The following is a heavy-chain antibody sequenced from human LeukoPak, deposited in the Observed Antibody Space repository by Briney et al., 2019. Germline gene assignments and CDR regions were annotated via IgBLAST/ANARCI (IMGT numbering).Heavy chain of an antibody. J-gene: IGHJ4*02. CDR1: GFTFSSYA. CDR2: ISGSGGST. Sequence: GGSLRLSCAASGFTFSSYAMSWVRQAPGKGLEWVSAISGSGGSTYYADSVKGRFAISRDNSKNTLYLQMNSLRAEDTAVYYCAKDHAVTTDFDYWGQGTLVTVSS. CDR3: AKDHAVTTDFDY. D-gene: IGHD4-17*01. V-gene: IGHV3-23*01.